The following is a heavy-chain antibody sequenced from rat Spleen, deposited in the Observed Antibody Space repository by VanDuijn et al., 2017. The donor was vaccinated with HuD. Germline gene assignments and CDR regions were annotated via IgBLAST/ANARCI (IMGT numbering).Heavy chain of an antibody. V-gene: IGHV2-1*01. D-gene: IGHD1-12*03. CDR2: IWDDEPT. CDR1: GFSLTSYD. Sequence: QVQLKESGPGLVQPSQTLSLTCTVPGFSLTSYDVHWVRQPPGKGLEWMGGIWDDEPTDYNPALKSRLSISRDTSKSQVFLRMDSLQTDDTAIYFCSCDGYYWGQGVMVTVSS. CDR3: SCDGYY. J-gene: IGHJ2*01.